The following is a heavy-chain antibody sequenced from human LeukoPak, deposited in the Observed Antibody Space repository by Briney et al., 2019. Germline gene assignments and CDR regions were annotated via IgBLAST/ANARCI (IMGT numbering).Heavy chain of an antibody. D-gene: IGHD2-2*01. V-gene: IGHV3-23*01. Sequence: GGSLRLSCAASGFTFSSYAMTWVRQAPGKGLEWVSVISETVGITYYADSVKGRFTISRDNSKNTLYLQMNSLRAEDTAVYYCAKGYQLLSAFQHWGQGTLVTVSS. CDR1: GFTFSSYA. J-gene: IGHJ1*01. CDR2: ISETVGIT. CDR3: AKGYQLLSAFQH.